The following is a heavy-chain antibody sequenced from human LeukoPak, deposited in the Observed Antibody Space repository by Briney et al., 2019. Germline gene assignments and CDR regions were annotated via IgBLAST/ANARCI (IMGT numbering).Heavy chain of an antibody. CDR3: ARAGVRDSGWYFDF. D-gene: IGHD6-19*01. J-gene: IGHJ4*02. CDR2: INHSGST. V-gene: IGHV4-34*01. Sequence: SETLSLTCAVDGGSFSGYYWSWIRQPPGKGLEWRGEINHSGSTNYNPSLKSRVTISVDTSKNQFSLKLTSVTAPDTAVYYCARAGVRDSGWYFDFWGQGTLVTVSS. CDR1: GGSFSGYY.